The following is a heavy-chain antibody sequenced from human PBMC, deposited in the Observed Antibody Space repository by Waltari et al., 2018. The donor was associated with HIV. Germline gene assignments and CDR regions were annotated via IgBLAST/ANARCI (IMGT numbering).Heavy chain of an antibody. CDR2: ISYDGRNK. CDR1: GFSFSSEA. Sequence: QVQLVESVGAVVQPGRSLRLPRAASGFSFSSEAMHWVRQAPGKGLEWVAAISYDGRNKFYADSVKGRFTISRDNSKNTVYVEMSSLSPEDTAVYFCARDAAPPEYWGQGTLVTVSS. V-gene: IGHV3-30*04. J-gene: IGHJ4*02. CDR3: ARDAAPPEY.